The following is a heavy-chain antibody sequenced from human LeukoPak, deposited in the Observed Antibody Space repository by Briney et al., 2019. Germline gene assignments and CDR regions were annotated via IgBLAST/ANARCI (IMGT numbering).Heavy chain of an antibody. CDR3: ARAFPGRYFDWFKEPYGMDV. CDR2: INHSGST. D-gene: IGHD3-9*01. CDR1: GGSFSGYY. V-gene: IGHV4-34*01. Sequence: SETLSLTCAVYGGSFSGYYWGWIRQPPGKGLEWIGEINHSGSTNYNPSLKSRVTISVDTSKNQFSLKLSSVTAADTAVYYCARAFPGRYFDWFKEPYGMDVWGQGTTVTVSS. J-gene: IGHJ6*02.